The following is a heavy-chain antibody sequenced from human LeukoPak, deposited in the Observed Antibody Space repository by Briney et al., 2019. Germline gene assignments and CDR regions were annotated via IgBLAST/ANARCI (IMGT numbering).Heavy chain of an antibody. CDR1: XNYX. D-gene: IGHD2-2*01. Sequence: GSXXLXCXAXXNYXMHWVRQAPGKGLVWVSHINSDGSWTSYADSVEGRFTISKDNAKNTVYLQMNNLRAEDTAVYYCVSFYETYWGRGTLVTVSS. CDR2: INSDGSWT. CDR3: VSFYETY. V-gene: IGHV3-74*01. J-gene: IGHJ4*02.